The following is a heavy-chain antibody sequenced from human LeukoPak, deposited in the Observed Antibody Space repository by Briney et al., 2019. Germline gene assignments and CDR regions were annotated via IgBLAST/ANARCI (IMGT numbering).Heavy chain of an antibody. V-gene: IGHV3-74*01. J-gene: IGHJ4*02. CDR3: PSDFTGHDDY. CDR1: GFAFSSFA. D-gene: IGHD2-8*02. CDR2: MNTDGSTT. Sequence: GGSLRLSCAASGFAFSSFAMGWVGQSPGKGLVWVSRMNTDGSTTDYADSVRGRFTISRDNAKNTLYLQMNSLGVEDTAVYFCPSDFTGHDDYWGQGSQVTVSS.